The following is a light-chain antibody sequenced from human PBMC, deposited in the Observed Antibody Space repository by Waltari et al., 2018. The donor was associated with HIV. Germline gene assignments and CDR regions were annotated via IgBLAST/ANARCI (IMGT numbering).Light chain of an antibody. CDR2: AAS. V-gene: IGKV3-20*01. CDR1: QTVSSNY. J-gene: IGKJ4*01. CDR3: EERAGSSIT. Sequence: ENVLTRSPGTLSLSPGERATLSCRASQTVSSNYLDWYQQKPGQAPRLLIYAASSRATGTPDRFSGSGSGTDFTLTISRLEPEDFAVYYCEERAGSSITFGGGTKVEIK.